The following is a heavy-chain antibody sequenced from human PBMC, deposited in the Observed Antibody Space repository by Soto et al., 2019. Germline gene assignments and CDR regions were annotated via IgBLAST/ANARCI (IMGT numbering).Heavy chain of an antibody. CDR3: AKDGYSWNDGWFDP. Sequence: SVKVSCKASGGTFSSYAISWVRQAPGQGLEWMGGIILIFGTANYAQKFQGRVTITADESTSTVYMQLSSLRSEDTAVYYCAKDGYSWNDGWFDPWGQGTLVTVSS. CDR1: GGTFSSYA. D-gene: IGHD1-1*01. J-gene: IGHJ5*02. CDR2: IILIFGTA. V-gene: IGHV1-69*13.